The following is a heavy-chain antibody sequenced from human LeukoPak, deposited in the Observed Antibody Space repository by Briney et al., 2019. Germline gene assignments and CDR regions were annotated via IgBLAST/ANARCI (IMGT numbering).Heavy chain of an antibody. Sequence: ASVKVSCKASGGTFSSYAISWVRQAPGQGLEWMGWINPNSGGTNYAQKFQGRVTMTRDTSISTAYMELSRLRSDDTAVYYCARVGPYDAFDIWGQGTMVTVSS. CDR3: ARVGPYDAFDI. CDR2: INPNSGGT. V-gene: IGHV1-2*02. CDR1: GGTFSSYA. D-gene: IGHD1-26*01. J-gene: IGHJ3*02.